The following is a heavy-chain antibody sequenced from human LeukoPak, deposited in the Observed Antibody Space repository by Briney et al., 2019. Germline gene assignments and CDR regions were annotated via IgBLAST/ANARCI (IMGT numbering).Heavy chain of an antibody. J-gene: IGHJ5*02. D-gene: IGHD3-22*01. Sequence: SETLSLTCAVYGGSFSGYYWSWIRQPPGKGLEWIGEINHSGSTNYNPSLKSRVTISVDTSKNQFSLKLSSVTAADTAVYYCARAPMYYYDSSGYHNWFDPWGQGTLVTVSS. CDR1: GGSFSGYY. V-gene: IGHV4-34*01. CDR3: ARAPMYYYDSSGYHNWFDP. CDR2: INHSGST.